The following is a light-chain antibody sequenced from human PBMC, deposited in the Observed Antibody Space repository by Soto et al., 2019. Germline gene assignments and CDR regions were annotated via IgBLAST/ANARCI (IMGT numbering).Light chain of an antibody. V-gene: IGKV3-11*01. CDR1: QNVRSY. Sequence: EIVLTQSPATLSLSPGERATLSCRASQNVRSYLAWYQQKPGQAPRLLIYDAFKRATGIPARFSGSGSGTDFTLTISSLAPEDFAVYYCQQRSNWPLTFGGGTDVEIK. CDR2: DAF. CDR3: QQRSNWPLT. J-gene: IGKJ4*01.